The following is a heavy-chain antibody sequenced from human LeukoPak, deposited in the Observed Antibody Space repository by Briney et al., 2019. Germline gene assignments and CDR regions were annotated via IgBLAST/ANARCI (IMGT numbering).Heavy chain of an antibody. Sequence: PGGSLRLSCAASGFTFSSYSMNWVRQAPGKGLEWVSYISSSSSYIYYAGSVKGRFTISRDNAKNSLFLQMNSLRAEGTAVYYCARSGSGWYPDYWGQGTLVTVSS. J-gene: IGHJ4*02. CDR1: GFTFSSYS. CDR3: ARSGSGWYPDY. CDR2: ISSSSSYI. V-gene: IGHV3-21*01. D-gene: IGHD6-19*01.